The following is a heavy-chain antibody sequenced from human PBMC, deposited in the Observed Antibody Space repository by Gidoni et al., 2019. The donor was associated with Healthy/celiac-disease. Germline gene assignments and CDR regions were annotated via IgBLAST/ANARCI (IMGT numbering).Heavy chain of an antibody. CDR3: TRELRWETLPDFDY. CDR2: IRSKAYGGTT. Sequence: EVQLVESGGGLVQPGRSLRLSCTASGFPFGDFAMSWFRQAPGKGLEWVGFIRSKAYGGTTEYAASVKGRFTISRDDSKSIAYLQMNSLKTEDTAVYYCTRELRWETLPDFDYWGQGTLVTVSS. CDR1: GFPFGDFA. D-gene: IGHD1-26*01. J-gene: IGHJ4*02. V-gene: IGHV3-49*03.